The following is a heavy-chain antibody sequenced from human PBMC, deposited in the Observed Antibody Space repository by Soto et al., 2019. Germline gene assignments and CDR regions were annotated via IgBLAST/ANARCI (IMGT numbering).Heavy chain of an antibody. V-gene: IGHV3-33*01. J-gene: IGHJ6*02. CDR2: IWNDGSNS. Sequence: GSLRLSCEASGFTFNNYGIHWVRQAPVKGLEWVAVIWNDGSNSYYANSVKGRFTISRDNSKNTLYLQMSSLRAEDTAVYYCARRQISPPLRGAANARGPMAVSGQGTTDPGSS. CDR3: ARRQISPPLRGAANARGPMAV. D-gene: IGHD6-13*01. CDR1: GFTFNNYG.